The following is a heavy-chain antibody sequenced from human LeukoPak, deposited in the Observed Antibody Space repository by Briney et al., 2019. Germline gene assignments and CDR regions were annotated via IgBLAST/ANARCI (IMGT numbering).Heavy chain of an antibody. CDR3: AKGERGYSYGPLGYYGMDV. J-gene: IGHJ6*02. CDR2: ISYDGSNK. D-gene: IGHD5-18*01. CDR1: GFTFSSYG. Sequence: GGSLRLSCAASGFTFSSYGIHWVRQAPGKGLEWVAVISYDGSNKYYADSVKGRFTISRDNSKNTLYLQMNSLRAEDTAVYYCAKGERGYSYGPLGYYGMDVWGQGTTVTVSS. V-gene: IGHV3-30*18.